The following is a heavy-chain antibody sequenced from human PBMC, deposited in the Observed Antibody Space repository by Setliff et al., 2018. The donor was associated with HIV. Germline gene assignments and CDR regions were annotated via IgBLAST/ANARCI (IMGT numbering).Heavy chain of an antibody. CDR3: ARPLLRTNTVYGILGNWFDS. CDR1: GFTFSGYS. D-gene: IGHD2-8*01. Sequence: PGGSLRLSCAASGFTFSGYSLNWVRQAPGKGLEWVANVKQDGREKYYVDSVKGRFTISRDNAKNSLYLQMNSLRAEDTAVYYCARPLLRTNTVYGILGNWFDSWGRGTLVTVSS. J-gene: IGHJ5*01. V-gene: IGHV3-7*03. CDR2: VKQDGREK.